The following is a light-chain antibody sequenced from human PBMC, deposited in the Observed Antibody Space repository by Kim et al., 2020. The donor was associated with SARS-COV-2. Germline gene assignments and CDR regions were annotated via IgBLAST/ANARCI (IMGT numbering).Light chain of an antibody. CDR3: QAWDSRTVI. Sequence: SYELTQPPSVSVSPGQTASITCSGDKLGDKYACWYQQKPGQSPLLVIYEGTEWPSGIPERFSGSKSGTTATLTISGTQAMDEADYYCQAWDSRTVIFGGGTQLTVL. J-gene: IGLJ2*01. CDR2: EGT. V-gene: IGLV3-1*01. CDR1: KLGDKY.